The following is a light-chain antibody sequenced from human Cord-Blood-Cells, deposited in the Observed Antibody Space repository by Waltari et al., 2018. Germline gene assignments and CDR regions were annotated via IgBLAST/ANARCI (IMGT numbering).Light chain of an antibody. CDR2: DAS. CDR1: QRVSSY. J-gene: IGKJ2*01. V-gene: IGKV3-11*01. CDR3: QQRSNWPPYT. Sequence: EIVLTQSPATLSLSPGERAPLSCRASQRVSSYLAWYQQKPGQAPRLLIYDASNRATGIPARFSGSGSGTDFTLTISSLEPEDFAVYYCQQRSNWPPYTFGHGTKLEIK.